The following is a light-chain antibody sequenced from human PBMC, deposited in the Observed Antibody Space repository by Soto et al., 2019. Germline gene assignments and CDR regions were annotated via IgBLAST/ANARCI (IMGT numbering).Light chain of an antibody. J-gene: IGLJ2*01. CDR3: QSYDSSLSGVV. V-gene: IGLV1-40*01. CDR2: GNS. Sequence: QSVLTQPPSVSGAPGQRVTISCTGSSSNIGAGYDVHWYQQLPGTAPKLLIYGNSNRPSGVPDRFSGSKSGTSAYRAITGLQAEDEADYYCQSYDSSLSGVVFGGGTKLTVL. CDR1: SSNIGAGYD.